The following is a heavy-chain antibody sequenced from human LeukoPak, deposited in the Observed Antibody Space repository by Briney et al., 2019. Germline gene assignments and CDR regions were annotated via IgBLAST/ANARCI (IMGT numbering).Heavy chain of an antibody. CDR3: AKSLEQQLAPFDY. V-gene: IGHV3-9*01. CDR1: GFTFDDYA. Sequence: PGGSLRLSCAASGFTFDDYAMHWVRQAPGKGLEWVSGISWNSGSIGYADSVKGRFTISRDNAKNSLYLQMNSLRAEDTALYYCAKSLEQQLAPFDYWGQGTLVTVSS. D-gene: IGHD6-13*01. CDR2: ISWNSGSI. J-gene: IGHJ4*02.